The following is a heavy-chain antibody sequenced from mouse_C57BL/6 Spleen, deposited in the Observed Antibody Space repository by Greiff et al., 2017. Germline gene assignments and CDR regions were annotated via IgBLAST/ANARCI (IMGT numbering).Heavy chain of an antibody. D-gene: IGHD1-1*01. CDR2: ISSGGDYI. CDR1: GFTFSSYA. J-gene: IGHJ2*01. V-gene: IGHV5-9-1*02. Sequence: EVKLMESGEGLVKPGGSLKLSCAASGFTFSSYAMSWVRQTPEKRLEWVAYISSGGDYIYYADTVKGRFTISRDNARNTLYLQMSSLKSEDTAMYYCTRDDGSSPYYFDYWGQGTTLTVSS. CDR3: TRDDGSSPYYFDY.